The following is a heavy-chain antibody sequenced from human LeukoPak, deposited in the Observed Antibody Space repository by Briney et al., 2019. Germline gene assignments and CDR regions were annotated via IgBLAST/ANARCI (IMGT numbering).Heavy chain of an antibody. CDR1: GFTFSTYS. V-gene: IGHV3-21*04. CDR3: AKDAGRLGEFTFDY. Sequence: PGGSLRLSCAASGFTFSTYSMNWVRQAPGKGLEWVSSISSSSSIYYADSVKGRFTISKDNAKNSLYLQMNSLRAEDTAVYYCAKDAGRLGEFTFDYWGQGTLVTVSS. D-gene: IGHD3-10*01. J-gene: IGHJ4*02. CDR2: ISSSSSI.